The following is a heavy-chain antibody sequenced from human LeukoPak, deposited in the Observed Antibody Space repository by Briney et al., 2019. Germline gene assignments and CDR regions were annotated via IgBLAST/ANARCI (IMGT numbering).Heavy chain of an antibody. Sequence: GSLRLSCVASGFTVSSYYVSWVRQAPGKGLEWVSVIYSGGSTYYADSVEGRFTVSRDNSKNTLYLEMRSLRAEDTAVYYCARDPEGGDYYYYMDVWGKGTTVTVSS. CDR2: IYSGGST. CDR1: GFTVSSYY. J-gene: IGHJ6*03. V-gene: IGHV3-53*01. CDR3: ARDPEGGDYYYYMDV. D-gene: IGHD2-21*01.